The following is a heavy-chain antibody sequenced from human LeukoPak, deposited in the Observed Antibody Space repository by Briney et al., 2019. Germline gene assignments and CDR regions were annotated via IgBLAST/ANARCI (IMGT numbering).Heavy chain of an antibody. D-gene: IGHD3-9*01. J-gene: IGHJ6*02. CDR3: AKSTRYFDWLYGMDV. CDR1: GFTFSSYG. V-gene: IGHV3-30*18. Sequence: GRSLRLSCAASGFTFSSYGMHWVRQAPGKGLEWVAVISYDGSNKYYADSVKGRFTISRDNSKNTLYLQMNSLRAEDTAVYYCAKSTRYFDWLYGMDVWGQGTTVTVSS. CDR2: ISYDGSNK.